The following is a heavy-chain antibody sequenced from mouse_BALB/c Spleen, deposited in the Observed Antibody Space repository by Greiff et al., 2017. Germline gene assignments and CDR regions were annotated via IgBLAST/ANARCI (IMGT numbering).Heavy chain of an antibody. CDR2: IDPYDSDT. CDR1: GYTFTSYW. CDR3: ARSSYGNYVAWFAY. Sequence: QVQLQQPGAELVRPGASVKLSCKASGYTFTSYWMHWVKQRPEQGLEWIGRIDPYDSDTHYNQKFKDKATLTVDTSSSTAYMQLSSLTSEDSAVYYCARSSYGNYVAWFAYWGQGTLVTVSA. D-gene: IGHD2-10*02. J-gene: IGHJ3*01. V-gene: IGHV1-59*01.